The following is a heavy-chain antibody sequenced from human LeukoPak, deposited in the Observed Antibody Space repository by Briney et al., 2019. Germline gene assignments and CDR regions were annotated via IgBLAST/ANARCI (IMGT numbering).Heavy chain of an antibody. CDR3: AKDPAAYGDYWFDP. CDR2: ISGSGGST. D-gene: IGHD4-17*01. CDR1: GFTFSSYA. V-gene: IGHV3-23*01. Sequence: PGGSLRLSCAASGFTFSSYAMSWVRQAPGKGLEGVSAISGSGGSTYYADSVKGRFTISRDNCKNTLYLQMNSLRAEDTAVYYCAKDPAAYGDYWFDPWGQGTLVTVSS. J-gene: IGHJ5*02.